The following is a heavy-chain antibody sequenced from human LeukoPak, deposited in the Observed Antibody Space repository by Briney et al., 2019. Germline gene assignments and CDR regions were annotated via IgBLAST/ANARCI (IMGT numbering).Heavy chain of an antibody. J-gene: IGHJ4*02. V-gene: IGHV3-30*02. CDR2: IRYDGSNK. CDR3: AKEEARYCSGGSCYPPAY. CDR1: GFTFSSYG. Sequence: PGGSLRLSCAASGFTFSSYGMHWVRQAPGKGLEWVAFIRYDGSNKYYADSVKGGFTISRDNSKNTLYLQMNSLRAEDTAVYYCAKEEARYCSGGSCYPPAYWGQGTLVTVSS. D-gene: IGHD2-15*01.